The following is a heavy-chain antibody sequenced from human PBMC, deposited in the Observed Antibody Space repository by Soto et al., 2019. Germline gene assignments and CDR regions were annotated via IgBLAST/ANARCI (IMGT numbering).Heavy chain of an antibody. CDR2: ISYDGSNK. Sequence: QPGGSLRLSCAASGFTFSSYAMHWVRQAPGKGLEWVAVISYDGSNKYYADSVKGRFTISRDNSKNTLYLQMNSLRAEDTAVYYCASARSSGYPLYYYYYYGMDVWGQGTTVTVSS. CDR1: GFTFSSYA. CDR3: ASARSSGYPLYYYYYYGMDV. D-gene: IGHD3-22*01. V-gene: IGHV3-30-3*01. J-gene: IGHJ6*02.